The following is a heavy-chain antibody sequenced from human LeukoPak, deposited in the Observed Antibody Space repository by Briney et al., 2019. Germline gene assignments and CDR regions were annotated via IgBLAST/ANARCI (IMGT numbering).Heavy chain of an antibody. Sequence: GGSLRLSCAASGFTVSSNYMSWVRQAPGKGLEWVSVIYSGGSTYYADSVKGRFTISRDNSKNTLYLQMNSLRAEDTAMYYCARAEFEYYYDSSGYYYSNWGQGTLVTVSS. J-gene: IGHJ4*02. CDR2: IYSGGST. CDR1: GFTVSSNY. V-gene: IGHV3-66*01. D-gene: IGHD3-22*01. CDR3: ARAEFEYYYDSSGYYYSN.